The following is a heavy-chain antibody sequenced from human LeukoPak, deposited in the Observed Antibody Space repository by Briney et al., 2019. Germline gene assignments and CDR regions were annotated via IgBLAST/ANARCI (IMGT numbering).Heavy chain of an antibody. V-gene: IGHV3-73*01. Sequence: GGSLKLSCAASGFTFSGCAIHWVRQSSGKGLEWVGHIDKKDNFHATAYAASVQGRFSISRDDSKNTAFLHMNSLKTEDMALYYCTRDSGTYNWLDPWGQGTLVTVSS. CDR1: GFTFSGCA. CDR3: TRDSGTYNWLDP. D-gene: IGHD1-26*01. CDR2: IDKKDNFHAT. J-gene: IGHJ5*02.